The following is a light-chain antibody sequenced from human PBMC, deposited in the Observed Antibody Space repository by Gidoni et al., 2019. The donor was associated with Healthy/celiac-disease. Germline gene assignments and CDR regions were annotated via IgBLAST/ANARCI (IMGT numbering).Light chain of an antibody. Sequence: SVLTQPPPASGTPGQRVTISCSGSSSNIGSNYVYWYQQLPGTAPKLLSYRNNQRPSGVPDRFSGSKSGTSASLAISGLRSEDEADYYCAAWDDSLSGVVFGGGTKLTV. J-gene: IGLJ2*01. V-gene: IGLV1-47*01. CDR2: RNN. CDR3: AAWDDSLSGVV. CDR1: SSNIGSNY.